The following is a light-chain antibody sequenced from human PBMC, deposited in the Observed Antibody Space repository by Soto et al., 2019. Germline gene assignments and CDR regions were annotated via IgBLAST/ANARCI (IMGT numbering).Light chain of an antibody. J-gene: IGKJ1*01. CDR1: QGIRND. CDR3: LQDYNYPRT. V-gene: IGKV1-6*01. CDR2: DAS. Sequence: AIQMTQSPSSLSASVGDRVTITCRASQGIRNDLGWYQQKAGKAPKLLIYDASTLQSGVPSRFSGSGSGTDFTLTISSLQPEDFATYYCLQDYNYPRTFGQGTTVEIK.